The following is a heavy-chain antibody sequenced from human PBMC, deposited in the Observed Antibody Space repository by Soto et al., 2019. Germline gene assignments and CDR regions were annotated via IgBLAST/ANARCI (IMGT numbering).Heavy chain of an antibody. V-gene: IGHV3-30*18. CDR1: GFTFSSYG. CDR2: ISYDGSNK. D-gene: IGHD2-15*01. CDR3: AKASGSRCWYWSATLDY. Sequence: QVHLVESGGGVVQPGRSLRLSCAASGFTFSSYGMHWVRQSPGKGLERVAVISYDGSNKYYADSVKGRFTISRDNSKNPLYLQMNSLRAEDTAVYYCAKASGSRCWYWSATLDYWGQGTLVTVSA. J-gene: IGHJ4*02.